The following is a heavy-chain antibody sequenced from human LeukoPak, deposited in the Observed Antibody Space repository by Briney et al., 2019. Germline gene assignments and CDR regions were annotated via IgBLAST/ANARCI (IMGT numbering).Heavy chain of an antibody. CDR3: AREIFDAFDI. CDR2: ISSSSSYI. CDR1: GFTFSSYE. J-gene: IGHJ3*02. V-gene: IGHV3-21*01. Sequence: GGSLRLSCAASGFTFSSYEMNWVRQAPGKGLEWVSSISSSSSYIYYADSVKGRFTISRDNAKNSLYLQMNSLRAEDTAVYYCAREIFDAFDIWGQGTMVTVSS.